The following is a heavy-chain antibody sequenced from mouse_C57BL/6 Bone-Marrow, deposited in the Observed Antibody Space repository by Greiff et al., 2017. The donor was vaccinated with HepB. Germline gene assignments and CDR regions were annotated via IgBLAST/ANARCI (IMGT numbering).Heavy chain of an antibody. D-gene: IGHD2-4*01. CDR2: IDPSDSYT. CDR3: ARSAITRFAY. V-gene: IGHV1-69*01. Sequence: QVHVKQPGAELVMPGASVKLSCKASGYTFTSYWMHWVKQRPGQGLEWIGEIDPSDSYTNYNQKFKGKSTLTVDKSSSTAYMQLSSLTSEDSAVYYCARSAITRFAYWGQGTLVTVSA. CDR1: GYTFTSYW. J-gene: IGHJ3*01.